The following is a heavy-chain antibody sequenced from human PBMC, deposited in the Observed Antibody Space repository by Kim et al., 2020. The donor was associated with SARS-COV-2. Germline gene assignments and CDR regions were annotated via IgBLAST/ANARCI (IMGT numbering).Heavy chain of an antibody. J-gene: IGHJ6*02. Sequence: FTISRDNSKNTLYLQINSLRAEDTAVYYCARGIDREQQLVNYYYYGMDVWGQGTTVTVSS. V-gene: IGHV3-30*01. D-gene: IGHD6-13*01. CDR3: ARGIDREQQLVNYYYYGMDV.